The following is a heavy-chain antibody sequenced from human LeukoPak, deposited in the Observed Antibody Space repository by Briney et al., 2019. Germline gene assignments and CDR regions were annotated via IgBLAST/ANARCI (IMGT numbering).Heavy chain of an antibody. J-gene: IGHJ4*02. V-gene: IGHV1-69*13. CDR3: ARWRIAALAFDY. CDR1: GGTFSSSA. Sequence: SVKVSCKASGGTFSSSAISWVRQAPGQGLEWMGGIIPIFGTANCAQKFQGRVTITADESTSTAYMELSSLRSEDTAIYYCARWRIAALAFDYWGQGTLVTVSS. D-gene: IGHD6-6*01. CDR2: IIPIFGTA.